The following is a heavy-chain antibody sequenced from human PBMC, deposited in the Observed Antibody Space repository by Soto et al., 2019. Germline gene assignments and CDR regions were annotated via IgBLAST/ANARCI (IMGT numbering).Heavy chain of an antibody. CDR1: GFTFSSYS. CDR3: ARDLPISPYGSGSYHFDY. V-gene: IGHV3-21*01. J-gene: IGHJ4*02. CDR2: ISSSSSYI. D-gene: IGHD3-10*01. Sequence: GGSLRLSCAASGFTFSSYSMNWVRQAPGKGLEWVSSISSSSSYIYYADSVKGRFTISRDNAKNSLYLQMNSLRAEDTAVYYCARDLPISPYGSGSYHFDYWGQGTLVTVSS.